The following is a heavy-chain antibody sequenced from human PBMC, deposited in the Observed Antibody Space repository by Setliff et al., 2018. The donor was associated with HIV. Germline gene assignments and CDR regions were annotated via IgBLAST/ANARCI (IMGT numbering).Heavy chain of an antibody. CDR1: GLTFSNAW. CDR2: IRRRSDYL. CDR3: AKGDSFVFSYVYPDY. Sequence: GGSLRLSCEGSGLTFSNAWMRWVRQAPGKGLEWVSSIRRRSDYLYYADSVKGRFTISRDNTKNSLYLQMNSLRAEDTAVYYCAKGDSFVFSYVYPDYWGPGTLVTVSS. J-gene: IGHJ4*02. V-gene: IGHV3-21*01. D-gene: IGHD3-22*01.